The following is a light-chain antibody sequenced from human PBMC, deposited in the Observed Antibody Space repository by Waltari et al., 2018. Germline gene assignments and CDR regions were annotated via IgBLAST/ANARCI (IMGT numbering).Light chain of an antibody. V-gene: IGKV1-39*01. J-gene: IGKJ1*01. Sequence: DIQMTQSPSSLSASVGDRVTISCRASQSVSSYVNWYQQKPGMAPKLLIFGTTTLQSGVPSRFSGSGSGTAFTLTISRLRPEDFATYYCQQSYTISWTFGQGTKEEIK. CDR3: QQSYTISWT. CDR2: GTT. CDR1: QSVSSY.